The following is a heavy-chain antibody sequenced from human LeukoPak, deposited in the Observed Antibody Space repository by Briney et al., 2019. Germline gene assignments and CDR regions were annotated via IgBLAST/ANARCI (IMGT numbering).Heavy chain of an antibody. V-gene: IGHV4-59*08. J-gene: IGHJ6*02. CDR1: GGSISSYY. CDR3: ARHGPCQYYDFWSGYYTGCYYYGMDV. Sequence: SETLSLTCTVSGGSISSYYWSWIRQPPGKGLEWIGYIYYSGSTNYNPSLKGRVTISVDTSKNQFSLKLSSVTAADTAVYYCARHGPCQYYDFWSGYYTGCYYYGMDVWGQGTTVTVSS. CDR2: IYYSGST. D-gene: IGHD3-3*01.